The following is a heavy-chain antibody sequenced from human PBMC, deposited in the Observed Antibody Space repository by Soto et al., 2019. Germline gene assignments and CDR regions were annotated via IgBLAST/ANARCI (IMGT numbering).Heavy chain of an antibody. CDR3: AKDRWVRQLRSYFDY. V-gene: IGHV3-30*18. D-gene: IGHD4-17*01. J-gene: IGHJ4*02. Sequence: QVQLVESGGGVVQPGRSLRLSCAASGFTFSSYGMHWVRQAPGKWLEWVAFISYDGITTYYAESVKGRFTISRDNSKNTLYLQMSSLRAEETAVYYCAKDRWVRQLRSYFDYWGQGTLVTVSS. CDR2: ISYDGITT. CDR1: GFTFSSYG.